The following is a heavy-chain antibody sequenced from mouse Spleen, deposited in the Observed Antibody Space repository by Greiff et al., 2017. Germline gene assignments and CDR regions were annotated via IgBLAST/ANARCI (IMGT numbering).Heavy chain of an antibody. D-gene: IGHD1-1*01. Sequence: QVQLQQSGPGLVAPSQSLSITCTVSGFSLTNYAVHWVRQSPGKGLEWLGVIWSDGSTDYNAAFISRLSISKDNSKSQVFFKMNSLQADDTAIYYCARESLYYGRGYFDYWGQGTTLTVSS. V-gene: IGHV2-4-1*01. CDR2: IWSDGST. J-gene: IGHJ2*01. CDR1: GFSLTNYA. CDR3: ARESLYYGRGYFDY.